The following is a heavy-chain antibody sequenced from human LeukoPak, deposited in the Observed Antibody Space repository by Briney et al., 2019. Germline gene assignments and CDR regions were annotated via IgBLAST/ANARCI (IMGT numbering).Heavy chain of an antibody. Sequence: GRSLRLSCAASGFTFSSYGMHWVRQAPGKGLEWVAVISYDGSNKYYADSVKGRFTISRDNSKNTLYLQMNSLRAEDTAVYYCAKDGAGEAAAASDYWGQGTLVTVSS. CDR3: AKDGAGEAAAASDY. CDR1: GFTFSSYG. CDR2: ISYDGSNK. V-gene: IGHV3-30*18. J-gene: IGHJ4*02. D-gene: IGHD6-13*01.